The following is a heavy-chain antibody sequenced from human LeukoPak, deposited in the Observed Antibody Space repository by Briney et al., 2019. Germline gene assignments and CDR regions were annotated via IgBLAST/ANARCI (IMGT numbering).Heavy chain of an antibody. Sequence: GGSLRLSCAASGFTFSSYDMNWLRQAPGKGLEWVSYISTSGSTIYYADSVKGRFTISRDNSKNTLYLQMNSLRAEDTAVYYCAKISDSGYGLDAAFDIWGQGTMVTVSS. CDR2: ISTSGSTI. D-gene: IGHD5-12*01. CDR1: GFTFSSYD. J-gene: IGHJ3*02. V-gene: IGHV3-48*03. CDR3: AKISDSGYGLDAAFDI.